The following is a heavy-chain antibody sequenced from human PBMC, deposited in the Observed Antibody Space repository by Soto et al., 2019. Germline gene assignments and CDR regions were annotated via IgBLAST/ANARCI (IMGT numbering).Heavy chain of an antibody. D-gene: IGHD4-17*01. CDR1: GYTFTSYG. CDR2: ISAYNGNT. Sequence: ASVKVSCKASGYTFTSYGISWVRQAPGQGLEWMGWISAYNGNTNYAQKLQGRVTMTTDTSTSTAYMELRSLRSDDTAVYYCSRDRSRDDYGDYPNWFDPWGQGTLVTVSS. CDR3: SRDRSRDDYGDYPNWFDP. J-gene: IGHJ5*02. V-gene: IGHV1-18*01.